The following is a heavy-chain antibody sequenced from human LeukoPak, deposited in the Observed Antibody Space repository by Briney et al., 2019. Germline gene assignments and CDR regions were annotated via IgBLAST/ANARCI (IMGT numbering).Heavy chain of an antibody. D-gene: IGHD5-12*01. Sequence: PSETLSLTCALSGFSISTYYWSWIRQPPGKGLEWIWYINHSGSTNYNPSLKSRVTKSVDTSKNQFSLKLSSVTAADSAVYYCARGGGYASPIGYWGQGALVTVSS. CDR3: ARGGGYASPIGY. CDR1: GFSISTYY. J-gene: IGHJ4*02. V-gene: IGHV4-59*01. CDR2: INHSGST.